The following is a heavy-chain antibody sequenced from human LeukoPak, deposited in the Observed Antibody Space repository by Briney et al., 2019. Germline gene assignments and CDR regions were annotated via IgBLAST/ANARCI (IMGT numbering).Heavy chain of an antibody. V-gene: IGHV3-23*01. CDR3: AKSGLYCSSTSCQPGYFQH. Sequence: GGSLRLSCAASGFTFGSYAMSWVRQAPGKGLEWVSAISGSGGSTYYADSVKGRFTISRDNSKNTLYLQMNSLRAEDTAVYYCAKSGLYCSSTSCQPGYFQHWGQGTLVTVSS. D-gene: IGHD2-2*01. CDR1: GFTFGSYA. CDR2: ISGSGGST. J-gene: IGHJ1*01.